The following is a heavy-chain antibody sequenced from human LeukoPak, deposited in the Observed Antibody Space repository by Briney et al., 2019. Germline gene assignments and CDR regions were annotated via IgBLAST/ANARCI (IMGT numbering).Heavy chain of an antibody. V-gene: IGHV4-39*07. D-gene: IGHD3-16*01. CDR1: GGSISSSSYY. CDR3: ARTTPRGEEDAFDI. Sequence: SETLSLTCTVSGGSISSSSYYWGWIRQPPGKGLEWIGSIYYSGGTYYNPSLKSRVTISVGTSKNQFSLKLSSVTAADTAVYYCARTTPRGEEDAFDIWGQGTMVTVSS. J-gene: IGHJ3*02. CDR2: IYYSGGT.